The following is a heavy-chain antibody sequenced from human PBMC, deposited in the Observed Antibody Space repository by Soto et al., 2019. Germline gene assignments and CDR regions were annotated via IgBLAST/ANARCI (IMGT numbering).Heavy chain of an antibody. D-gene: IGHD5-18*01. CDR3: ARTGYGHECSYYYYGMDV. Sequence: PSESLSLTCTVSGGSISSGGYYCSWIRQNPGKGREWIGYIYYSGSTYYNPCPKRPVTISVDTSKNQCSLKLSSVTAADTAVDHCARTGYGHECSYYYYGMDVWGQGTTVTVSS. V-gene: IGHV4-31*01. J-gene: IGHJ6*02. CDR2: IYYSGST. CDR1: GGSISSGGYY.